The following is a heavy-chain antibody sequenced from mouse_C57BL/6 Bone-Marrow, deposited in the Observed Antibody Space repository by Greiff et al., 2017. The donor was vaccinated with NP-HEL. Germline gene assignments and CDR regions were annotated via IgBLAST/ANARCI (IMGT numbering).Heavy chain of an antibody. D-gene: IGHD2-10*01. V-gene: IGHV1-82*01. CDR3: ATPYSPYYFDY. Sequence: QVQLQQSGPELVKPGASVKISCKASGYAFRSSWMNWVKQRPGKGLEWIGRIYPGDGDTNYNGKFKGKATLTADKSSSTAYMQLSSLTSEDSAVYFCATPYSPYYFDYWGQGTTLTVSS. J-gene: IGHJ2*01. CDR2: IYPGDGDT. CDR1: GYAFRSSW.